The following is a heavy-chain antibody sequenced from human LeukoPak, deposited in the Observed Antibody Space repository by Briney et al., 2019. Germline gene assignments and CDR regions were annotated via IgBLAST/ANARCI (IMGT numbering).Heavy chain of an antibody. Sequence: GGSLRLSCAASGFTFSNYWMHWVRPAPGKGLGWVSRINPDGGRISYADSVQGRFTISRDNAKNSVSLQMDGLSAEDTAVYHCVRESDVWSGPGIGRPLDVWGKGTTVTVSS. D-gene: IGHD3-3*01. CDR3: VRESDVWSGPGIGRPLDV. J-gene: IGHJ6*04. CDR1: GFTFSNYW. V-gene: IGHV3-74*01. CDR2: INPDGGRI.